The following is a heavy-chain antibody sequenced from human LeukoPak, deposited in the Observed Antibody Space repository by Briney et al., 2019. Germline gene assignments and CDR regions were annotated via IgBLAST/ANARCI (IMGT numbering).Heavy chain of an antibody. CDR1: GYTFTSYG. Sequence: ASVKVSCKASGYTFTSYGISWVRQAPGQGLEWMGWISAYNGNTNYAQKLQGRVTMTTDTSTSTAYMELKSLRSDDTAVYYCARYYYDSSGPRDNWFDPWGQGTLVTVSS. D-gene: IGHD3-22*01. J-gene: IGHJ5*02. CDR3: ARYYYDSSGPRDNWFDP. CDR2: ISAYNGNT. V-gene: IGHV1-18*01.